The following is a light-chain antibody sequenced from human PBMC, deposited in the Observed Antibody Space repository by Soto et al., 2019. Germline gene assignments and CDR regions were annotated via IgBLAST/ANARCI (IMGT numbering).Light chain of an antibody. Sequence: AIPMTQSPSSLSASVVDRVTITCRASQGIRNDLGWYQQKPGKAPKLLIYAASSLQSGVPSRFSGSGSGTDFTLTISSLQPEDFVTYYCLQDYNYPRTFGQGTKVDI. V-gene: IGKV1-6*01. J-gene: IGKJ1*01. CDR1: QGIRND. CDR3: LQDYNYPRT. CDR2: AAS.